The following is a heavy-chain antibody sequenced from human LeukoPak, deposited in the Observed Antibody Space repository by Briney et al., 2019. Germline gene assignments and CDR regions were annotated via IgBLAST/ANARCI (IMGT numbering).Heavy chain of an antibody. D-gene: IGHD3-10*01. V-gene: IGHV1-2*02. J-gene: IGHJ5*02. CDR2: INPISGGT. Sequence: ASVKVSCKASAYTFTGYYMHWVRPAPGQGLEWMGWINPISGGTNYAQEFQGRVTMTRDTSISTAYMELSRLRSDDTAVYYCARGTSVRETYYFGSGSFPWFDPWGQGTLVTVSS. CDR3: ARGTSVRETYYFGSGSFPWFDP. CDR1: AYTFTGYY.